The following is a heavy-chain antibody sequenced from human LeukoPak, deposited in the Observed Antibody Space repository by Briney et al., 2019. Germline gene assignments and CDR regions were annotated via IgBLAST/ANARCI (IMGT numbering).Heavy chain of an antibody. CDR3: TRASSRATGYLTCFDP. CDR1: GGSLSSGGYY. J-gene: IGHJ5*02. V-gene: IGHV4-31*03. CDR2: VDYSGST. Sequence: PSETLSLTCTVSGGSLSSGGYYWTWNRQHPGRGLEWIVYVDYSGSTYYNPTRKSRVTISVDTKKNQLSLRQTAVTAAGTEVYYCTRASSRATGYLTCFDPWGQGTLVTVSS. D-gene: IGHD5-12*01.